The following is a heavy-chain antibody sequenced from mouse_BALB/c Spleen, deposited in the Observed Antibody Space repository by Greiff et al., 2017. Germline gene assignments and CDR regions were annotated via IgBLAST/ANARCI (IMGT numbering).Heavy chain of an antibody. J-gene: IGHJ3*01. V-gene: IGHV3-6*02. CDR2: ISYDGSN. CDR1: GYSITSGYY. CDR3: ARECAFAY. Sequence: EVKLQESGPGLVKPSQSLSLTCSVTGYSITSGYYWNWIRQFPGNKLEWMGYISYDGSNNYNPSLKNRISITRDTSKNQFFLKLNSVTTVDTATYCCARECAFAYWGQGTLVTVSA.